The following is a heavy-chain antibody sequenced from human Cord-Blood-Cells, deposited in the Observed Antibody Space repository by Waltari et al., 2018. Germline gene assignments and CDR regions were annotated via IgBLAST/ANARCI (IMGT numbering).Heavy chain of an antibody. CDR3: VPGGAFDI. V-gene: IGHV3-33*08. D-gene: IGHD3-10*01. CDR1: GLPFSSYG. Sequence: QVQLVESGGGVVQPGRSLRLSCAASGLPFSSYGMHWVRQAPGKGLEWVAVIWYDGSNKYYADSVKGRFTISRDNSKNTLYLQMNSLRAEDTAMYYCVPGGAFDIWGQGTMVTVSS. CDR2: IWYDGSNK. J-gene: IGHJ3*02.